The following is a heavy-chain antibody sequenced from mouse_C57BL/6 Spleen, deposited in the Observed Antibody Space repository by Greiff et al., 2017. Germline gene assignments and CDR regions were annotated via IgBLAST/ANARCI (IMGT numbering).Heavy chain of an antibody. CDR3: TRDDGSSYGWYFDV. CDR1: GFTFSSYA. Sequence: EVKLVESGEGLVKPGGSLKLSCAASGFTFSSYAMSWVRQTPEKRLEWVAYISSGGDYIYYADTVKGRFTISRDNARNTLYLQMSSLKSEDTAMYYCTRDDGSSYGWYFDVWGTGTTVTVSS. D-gene: IGHD1-1*01. J-gene: IGHJ1*03. V-gene: IGHV5-9-1*02. CDR2: ISSGGDYI.